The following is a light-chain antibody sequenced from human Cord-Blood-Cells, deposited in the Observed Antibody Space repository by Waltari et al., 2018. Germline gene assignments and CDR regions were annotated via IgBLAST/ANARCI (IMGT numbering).Light chain of an antibody. CDR1: QSVLYSSNNKNY. CDR2: WAS. CDR3: QQYYSTPLT. Sequence: DIVMTQSPDSLAVSLGERATINYKSSQSVLYSSNNKNYLAWYQQKPGQPPKLLIYWASTRESGVPGRFSGSGSGTDFTLTISSLQAEDVAVYYCQQYYSTPLTFGGGTKVEIK. J-gene: IGKJ4*01. V-gene: IGKV4-1*01.